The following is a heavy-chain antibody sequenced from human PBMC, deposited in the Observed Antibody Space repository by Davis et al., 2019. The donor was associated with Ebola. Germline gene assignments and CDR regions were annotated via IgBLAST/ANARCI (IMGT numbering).Heavy chain of an antibody. V-gene: IGHV1-18*01. J-gene: IGHJ6*02. Sequence: ASVKVSCKASGYTFTSYTISRVRQAPGQGLEWMGWISAYNGNTNYAQKLQGRVTMTTDTSTSTAYMELRSLRSDDTAVYYCARDLGSSWEPYYYGMDVWGQGTTVTVSS. CDR2: ISAYNGNT. CDR3: ARDLGSSWEPYYYGMDV. CDR1: GYTFTSYT. D-gene: IGHD6-13*01.